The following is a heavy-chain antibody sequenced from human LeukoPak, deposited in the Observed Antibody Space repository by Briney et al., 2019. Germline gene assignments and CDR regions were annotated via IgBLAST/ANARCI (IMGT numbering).Heavy chain of an antibody. V-gene: IGHV1-3*01. J-gene: IGHJ4*02. CDR2: INAGYGNT. CDR3: ANCIAAAGGGCDY. D-gene: IGHD6-13*01. CDR1: GYTFTGYA. Sequence: ASVKVSCKASGYTFTGYAMHWVRQAPGQRLEWMGWINAGYGNTKYSQKFQGRVTITRDTSASTAYMELSSLRSEDTAVYYCANCIAAAGGGCDYWGQGTLVTVSS.